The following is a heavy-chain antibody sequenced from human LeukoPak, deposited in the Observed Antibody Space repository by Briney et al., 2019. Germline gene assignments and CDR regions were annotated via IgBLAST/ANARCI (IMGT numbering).Heavy chain of an antibody. Sequence: ASVKVSCKASGYTFTGYYMHWVRQAPGRGLEWMGWINPNSGGTNYAQKFQGRVTMTRDTSLSTAYMELSRLRSDDTAVYYCARRRIAVAGTVNLYNWFDPWGQGTLVTVSS. CDR2: INPNSGGT. CDR1: GYTFTGYY. D-gene: IGHD6-19*01. J-gene: IGHJ5*02. V-gene: IGHV1-2*02. CDR3: ARRRIAVAGTVNLYNWFDP.